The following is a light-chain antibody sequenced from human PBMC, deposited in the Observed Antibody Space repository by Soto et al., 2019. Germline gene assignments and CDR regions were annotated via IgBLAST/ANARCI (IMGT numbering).Light chain of an antibody. CDR2: EVT. CDR3: CSYAGNSEV. V-gene: IGLV2-23*02. Sequence: QSVLTQPASVSGSPGQSTTIPCTGTSGDVGSYNLVSWYQQHPGKAPKLLIYEVTERPSGVSNRFSGSKSGSTASLTTSGLQPDDEADYYCCSYAGNSEVFGTGTKVTVL. CDR1: SGDVGSYNL. J-gene: IGLJ1*01.